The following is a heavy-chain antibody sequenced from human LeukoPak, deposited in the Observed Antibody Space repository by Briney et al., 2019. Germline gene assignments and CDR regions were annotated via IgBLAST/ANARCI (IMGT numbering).Heavy chain of an antibody. D-gene: IGHD6-25*01. CDR3: ARDQIASRLDY. Sequence: GGSLRLSCAASGFTFSSYAMHWVRQAPGKGLEWVAVISYDGSNKYYADSVKGRFTISRDNSKNTLYLQMNSLRAEDTAVYYSARDQIASRLDYWGQGTLVTVSS. V-gene: IGHV3-30-3*01. CDR2: ISYDGSNK. J-gene: IGHJ4*02. CDR1: GFTFSSYA.